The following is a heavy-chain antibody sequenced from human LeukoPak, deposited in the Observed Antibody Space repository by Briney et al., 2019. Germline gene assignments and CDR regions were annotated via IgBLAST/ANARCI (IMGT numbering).Heavy chain of an antibody. CDR1: GFTFSSYS. V-gene: IGHV3-21*01. Sequence: GGSLRLSCAASGFTFSSYSMNWVRQAPGKGLEWVSSISSSSSYIYYADSVKGRFTISRDNAKNSLYLQMNSLRAEDTAVYYCARDQVGGTFWSGFGYYYYMDVWGKGTTVTVSS. D-gene: IGHD3-3*01. CDR2: ISSSSSYI. CDR3: ARDQVGGTFWSGFGYYYYMDV. J-gene: IGHJ6*03.